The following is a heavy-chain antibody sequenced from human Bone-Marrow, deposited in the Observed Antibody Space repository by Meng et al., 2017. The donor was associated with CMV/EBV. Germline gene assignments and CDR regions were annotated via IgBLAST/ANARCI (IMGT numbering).Heavy chain of an antibody. J-gene: IGHJ6*02. CDR2: INHSGST. CDR1: GGSFSGYN. D-gene: IGHD1-20*01. V-gene: IGHV4-34*01. Sequence: SETLSLTCAVYGGSFSGYNWSWIRQSPGKGLEWIGEINHSGSTNYNPSLKSRVTISVDTSKNQFSLKLSSVTAADTAVYYCARGPSNWNAKYYYYYYGMDVWGQGTTVTVSS. CDR3: ARGPSNWNAKYYYYYYGMDV.